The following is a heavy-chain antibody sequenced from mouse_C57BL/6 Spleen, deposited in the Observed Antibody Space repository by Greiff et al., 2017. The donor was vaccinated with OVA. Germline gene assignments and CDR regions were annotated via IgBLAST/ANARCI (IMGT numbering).Heavy chain of an antibody. D-gene: IGHD1-1*01. Sequence: VQLQESGPELVKPGASVKLSCKASGYTFTSYDINWVKQRPGQGLEWIGWIYPRDGSTKYNEKFKGKATLTVDTSSSTAYMELHSLTSEDSAVYFCARLEYYGSSREYFDVWGTGTTVTVSS. CDR1: GYTFTSYD. J-gene: IGHJ1*03. CDR3: ARLEYYGSSREYFDV. CDR2: IYPRDGST. V-gene: IGHV1-85*01.